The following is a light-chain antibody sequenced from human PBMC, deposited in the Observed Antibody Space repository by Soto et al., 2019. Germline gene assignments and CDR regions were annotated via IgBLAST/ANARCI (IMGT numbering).Light chain of an antibody. CDR2: DVS. CDR3: SSYTTSNTRQIV. V-gene: IGLV2-14*03. J-gene: IGLJ1*01. CDR1: SSDVGGYNY. Sequence: QAVLTQPASVSGSPGQSITISCTGTSSDVGGYNYVSWYQHHPGKAPKLMIYDVSNRPSGVSNRFSGSKSGNTASLTISGRQPEDEADYYCSSYTTSNTRQIVFGTGTKVTVL.